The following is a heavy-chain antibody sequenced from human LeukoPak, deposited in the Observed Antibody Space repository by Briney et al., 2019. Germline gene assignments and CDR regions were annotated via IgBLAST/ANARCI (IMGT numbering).Heavy chain of an antibody. CDR2: ISHDGNDK. CDR1: GFTFSSYW. CDR3: ARITSFYYFDY. V-gene: IGHV3-30*03. Sequence: GGSLRLSCEASGFTFSSYWMAWVRQAPGKGLEWVAVISHDGNDKYYADSVKGRFTISRDNSKNTLFLQMNSLSDDDTAVYSCARITSFYYFDYWGQGTLVTVSS. J-gene: IGHJ4*02. D-gene: IGHD1-20*01.